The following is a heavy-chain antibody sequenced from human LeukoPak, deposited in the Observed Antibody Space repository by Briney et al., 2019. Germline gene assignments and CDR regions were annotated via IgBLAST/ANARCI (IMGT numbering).Heavy chain of an antibody. CDR3: AKTSCGGSCYSYYYYGMDV. CDR1: GFTFSSYA. CDR2: ISGSGGST. J-gene: IGHJ6*02. D-gene: IGHD2-15*01. V-gene: IGHV3-23*01. Sequence: GGSLRLSCAASGFTFSSYAMSWVRQAPGKGLEWVSAISGSGGSTYYADSVKGRFTISRDNSKSTLYLQMNSLSAEDTAVYYCAKTSCGGSCYSYYYYGMDVWGQGTTVTVSS.